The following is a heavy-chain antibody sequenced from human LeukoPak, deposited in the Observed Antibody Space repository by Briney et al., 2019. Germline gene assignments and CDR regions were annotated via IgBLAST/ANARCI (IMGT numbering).Heavy chain of an antibody. V-gene: IGHV1-69*13. CDR1: GGTFSSYA. CDR2: IIPIFGTA. CDR3: ARDLLYSSSWYYFDY. Sequence: GASVKVSCKASGGTFSSYAISWVRQAPGQGLEWMGGIIPIFGTANYAQKFQGRVTITADESTSTAYMELSSLRSEDTAVYYCARDLLYSSSWYYFDYWGQGTLVTVSS. D-gene: IGHD6-13*01. J-gene: IGHJ4*02.